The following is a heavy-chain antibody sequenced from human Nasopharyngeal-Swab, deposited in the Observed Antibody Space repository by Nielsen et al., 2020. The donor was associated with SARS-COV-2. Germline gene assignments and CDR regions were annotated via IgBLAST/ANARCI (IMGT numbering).Heavy chain of an antibody. Sequence: GESLKISCTASGFTFGDYAMSWFRQAPGKGLEWVGFIRSKAYGGTTEYAASVKGRFTISRDDSKSIAYLQMNSLKTEDTAAYYCTRIRTNAFDIWGQGTMVTVSS. CDR2: IRSKAYGGTT. CDR1: GFTFGDYA. CDR3: TRIRTNAFDI. D-gene: IGHD2-8*01. V-gene: IGHV3-49*03. J-gene: IGHJ3*02.